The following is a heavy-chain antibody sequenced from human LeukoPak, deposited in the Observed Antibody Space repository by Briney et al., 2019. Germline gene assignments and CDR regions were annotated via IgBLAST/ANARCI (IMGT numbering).Heavy chain of an antibody. Sequence: SETLSLTCAAYSGSFSGYYWNWIRQPPGKGVEWIGEINHSGSTNYNPSLKSRVTISVDTSKNQFSLRLSSVTAADTAMYYCVKSSGYGLIDYWGQGTLVTVSS. CDR3: VKSSGYGLIDY. CDR2: INHSGST. J-gene: IGHJ4*02. D-gene: IGHD3-10*01. CDR1: SGSFSGYY. V-gene: IGHV4-34*01.